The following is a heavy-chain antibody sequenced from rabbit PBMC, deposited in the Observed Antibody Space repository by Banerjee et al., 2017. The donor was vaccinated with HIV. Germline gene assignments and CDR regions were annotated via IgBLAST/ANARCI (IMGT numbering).Heavy chain of an antibody. CDR1: GFSFSNSYY. CDR2: IYAGSRGST. D-gene: IGHD1-1*01. J-gene: IGHJ4*01. Sequence: QSLEESGGGLVKPGASLTLTCTASGFSFSNSYYICWVRQAPGKGLEWIACIYAGSRGSTGYASWAKGRFTISKTSSTTVTLQMTSLTAADTATYFCARWGSSGDAFDYLNLWGPGTLVTVS. CDR3: ARWGSSGDAFDYLNL. V-gene: IGHV1S40*01.